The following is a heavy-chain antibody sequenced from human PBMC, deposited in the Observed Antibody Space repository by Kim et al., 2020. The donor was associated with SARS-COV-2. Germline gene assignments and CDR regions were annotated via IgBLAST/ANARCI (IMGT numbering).Heavy chain of an antibody. CDR2: IYYSGST. CDR3: ARIGIVGATRSFDY. CDR1: GGSISSSSYY. Sequence: SETLSLTCTVSGGSISSSSYYWGWIRQPPGKGLEWIGSIYYSGSTYYNPSLKSRVTISVDTSKNQFSLKLSSVTAADTAVYYCARIGIVGATRSFDYWGQGTLVTVSS. J-gene: IGHJ4*02. V-gene: IGHV4-39*01. D-gene: IGHD1-26*01.